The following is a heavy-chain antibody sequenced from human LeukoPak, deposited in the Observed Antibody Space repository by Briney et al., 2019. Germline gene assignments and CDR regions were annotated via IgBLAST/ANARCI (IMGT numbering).Heavy chain of an antibody. V-gene: IGHV3-30-3*01. J-gene: IGHJ6*02. CDR1: GFTFSSYA. CDR2: ISYDGSNK. Sequence: PGGSLRLSCAASGFTFSSYAMHWVRQAPGKGLEWVAVISYDGSNKYYADSVKGRFTISRDNSKYTLYLQMNSLRAEDTAVYYCAREGIVVVPASYYYGMDVWGQGTTVTVSS. D-gene: IGHD2-2*01. CDR3: AREGIVVVPASYYYGMDV.